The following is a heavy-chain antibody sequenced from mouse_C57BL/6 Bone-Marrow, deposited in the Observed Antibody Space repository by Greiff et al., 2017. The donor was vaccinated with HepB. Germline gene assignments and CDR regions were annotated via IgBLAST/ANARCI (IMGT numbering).Heavy chain of an antibody. CDR3: ASGDGPLGY. CDR2: ISTYYGDT. V-gene: IGHV1-67*01. CDR1: GYTFTDYA. Sequence: QVQLQQSGPELVRPGVSVKISCKGSGYTFTDYAMHWVKQSHAKSLEWIGVISTYYGDTNYNQKFKGKATLTVDKSSSTAYMQLSSLTSEDSAVYYCASGDGPLGYWGQGTTLTVSS. J-gene: IGHJ2*01. D-gene: IGHD2-3*01.